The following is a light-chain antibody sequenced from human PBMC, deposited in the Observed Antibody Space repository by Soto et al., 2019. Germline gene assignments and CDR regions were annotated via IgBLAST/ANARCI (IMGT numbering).Light chain of an antibody. CDR3: QQYGSSPKT. J-gene: IGKJ1*01. CDR2: GAS. Sequence: EIVLTQSPGTLSLSPGERATLSCRASQSVSSSYLAWYQQKPGQAPRLLIYGASSRATGIPERVSGSGSGTDFTLTISRLEPEDFAVYYCQQYGSSPKTFGQGTKVDIK. V-gene: IGKV3-20*01. CDR1: QSVSSSY.